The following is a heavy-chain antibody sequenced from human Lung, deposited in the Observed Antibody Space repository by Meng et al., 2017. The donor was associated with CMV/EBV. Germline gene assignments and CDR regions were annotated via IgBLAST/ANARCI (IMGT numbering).Heavy chain of an antibody. J-gene: IGHJ6*01. V-gene: IGHV1-2*02. CDR3: ARRWDYWSGFQTGYGLDV. CDR1: GYTFTSYN. CDR2: INTKSGDT. Sequence: ASVXVSCKASGYTFTSYNIHWVRQAPGQGLEWMGWINTKSGDTDYAPKFHGRVTMTRDTSINTAHMEVTRLTSDDTATYYCARRWDYWSGFQTGYGLDVWXQGTXVTVSS. D-gene: IGHD3-3*01.